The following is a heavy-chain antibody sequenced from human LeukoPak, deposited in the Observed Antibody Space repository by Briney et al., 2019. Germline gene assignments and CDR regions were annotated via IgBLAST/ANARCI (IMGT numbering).Heavy chain of an antibody. CDR2: ISFDGINK. CDR3: AKPAKTDYADY. CDR1: GFTFSNNA. D-gene: IGHD1-14*01. J-gene: IGHJ4*02. Sequence: PGRSLRLSCAVSGFTFSNNAMHWVRQAPGKGLEWVAVISFDGINKYYADSVKGRFTISRDNSKNTLYLQMNSLRAEDTAVYYCAKPAKTDYADYWGQGTLVTVSS. V-gene: IGHV3-30*04.